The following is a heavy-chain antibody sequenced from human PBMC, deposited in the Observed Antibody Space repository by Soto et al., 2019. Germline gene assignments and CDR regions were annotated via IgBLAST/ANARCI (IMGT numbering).Heavy chain of an antibody. CDR2: IKQDGSEK. Sequence: EVQLVESGGGLVQPGGSLRLSCAASGFTFSSYWMSWVRQAPGKGLEWVANIKQDGSEKYYVDSVKGRFTISRDNAKNSLYLQMNSLRAEETAVYYCAREGYVWGSYRYDYWGQGTLVTVSS. D-gene: IGHD3-16*02. V-gene: IGHV3-7*01. J-gene: IGHJ4*02. CDR3: AREGYVWGSYRYDY. CDR1: GFTFSSYW.